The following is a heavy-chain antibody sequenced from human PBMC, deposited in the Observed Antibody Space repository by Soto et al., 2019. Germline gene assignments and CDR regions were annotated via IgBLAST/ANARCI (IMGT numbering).Heavy chain of an antibody. CDR3: ARDRFMVRGVIITQFRYYYGMDV. D-gene: IGHD3-10*01. Sequence: ASVKVSCKASGYTFTSYYMHWVRQAPGQGLEWMGIINPSGGSTSYAQKFQGRVTMTRDTSTSTVYMELSSLRSEDTAVYYCARDRFMVRGVIITQFRYYYGMDVWGQGTTVTVSS. CDR2: INPSGGST. CDR1: GYTFTSYY. V-gene: IGHV1-46*01. J-gene: IGHJ6*02.